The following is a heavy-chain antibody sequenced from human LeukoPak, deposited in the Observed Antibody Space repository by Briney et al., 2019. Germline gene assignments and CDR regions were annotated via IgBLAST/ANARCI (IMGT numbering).Heavy chain of an antibody. Sequence: GEPLKISCKASGYSFTNYWLGWVRQMPGKGLEWMGIIYPGDSDTRYSPSFQGQVTISVDKSISTAYLQWRSVKASDTAMFYCARRNYYGSGSSYSHFDYWGQGTLVTVSS. J-gene: IGHJ4*02. CDR3: ARRNYYGSGSSYSHFDY. CDR1: GYSFTNYW. CDR2: IYPGDSDT. D-gene: IGHD3-10*01. V-gene: IGHV5-51*01.